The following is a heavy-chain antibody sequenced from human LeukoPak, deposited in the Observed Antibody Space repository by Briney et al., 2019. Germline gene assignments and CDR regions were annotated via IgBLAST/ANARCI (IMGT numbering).Heavy chain of an antibody. CDR3: ARGIPGEDDSYGMDV. CDR2: IIPIFGTA. D-gene: IGHD3-16*01. Sequence: GASVKVSCKASGGTFSSYAISWVRQAPGQGLEWMGGIIPIFGTANYAPKFQGRVTITADESTSTAYMELSSLRSEDTAVYYCARGIPGEDDSYGMDVWGQGTTVTFSS. CDR1: GGTFSSYA. J-gene: IGHJ6*02. V-gene: IGHV1-69*01.